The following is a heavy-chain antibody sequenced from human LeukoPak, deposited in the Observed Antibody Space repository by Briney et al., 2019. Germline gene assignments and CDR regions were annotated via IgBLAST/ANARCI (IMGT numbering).Heavy chain of an antibody. Sequence: GESLKISCKGSGYSFTSYWIGWVRQMPGKGLEWMGIIYPGDSDTRYSPSFQGQVTISADKSISTAYLQWSSLKASDTAMYYCARHERGPYSSSSGHSGEFDPWGQGTLVTVSS. CDR2: IYPGDSDT. CDR1: GYSFTSYW. V-gene: IGHV5-51*01. D-gene: IGHD6-6*01. J-gene: IGHJ5*02. CDR3: ARHERGPYSSSSGHSGEFDP.